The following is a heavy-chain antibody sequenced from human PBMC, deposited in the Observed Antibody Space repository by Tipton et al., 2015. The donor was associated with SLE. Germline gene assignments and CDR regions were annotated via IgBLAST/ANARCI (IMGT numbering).Heavy chain of an antibody. CDR3: ARTAGSHRNYYFDS. Sequence: TLSLTCTVSGGSITSYYWSWIRQPPGKGLEWIGYMYYSGSTNYNPSLKSRVTLSIDTSNNHFSLRLSSVTAADTAVYYCARTAGSHRNYYFDSWGQGTLVTVSS. J-gene: IGHJ4*02. CDR1: GGSITSYY. D-gene: IGHD1-26*01. CDR2: MYYSGST. V-gene: IGHV4-59*01.